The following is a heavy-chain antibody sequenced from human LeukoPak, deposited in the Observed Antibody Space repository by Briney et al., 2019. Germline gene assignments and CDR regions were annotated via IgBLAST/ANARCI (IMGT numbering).Heavy chain of an antibody. CDR2: IYSGGAT. CDR3: ARLHYDVLTGPLDY. J-gene: IGHJ4*02. D-gene: IGHD3-9*01. Sequence: PGGSLRLSCAASGFTASSLYMSWVRQAPGKGLEWVSVIYSGGATFYADSVKGRFTISRENSTNTLWLPMSTLRAEVTAVYYCARLHYDVLTGPLDYWGQGTLVTVSS. V-gene: IGHV3-66*04. CDR1: GFTASSLY.